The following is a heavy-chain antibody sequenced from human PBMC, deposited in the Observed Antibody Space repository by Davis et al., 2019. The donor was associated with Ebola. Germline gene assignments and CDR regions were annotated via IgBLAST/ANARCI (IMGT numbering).Heavy chain of an antibody. Sequence: PGGSLRLSCAASGFTFSSYWMHWVRQAPGKGLEWVAFIRYDGSSKYYADSVKGRFTISRDNSKNTLDLQMNSLRAEDTAVYYCAKVPDSSWWHWGQGTLVTVSS. CDR2: IRYDGSSK. D-gene: IGHD6-13*01. CDR3: AKVPDSSWWH. J-gene: IGHJ4*02. CDR1: GFTFSSYW. V-gene: IGHV3-30*02.